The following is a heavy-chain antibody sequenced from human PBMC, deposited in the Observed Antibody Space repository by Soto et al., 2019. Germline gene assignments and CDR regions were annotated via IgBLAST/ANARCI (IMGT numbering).Heavy chain of an antibody. D-gene: IGHD6-13*01. Sequence: SVKVSCKASGGTFSSYAISWVRQAPGQGLEWMGGIIPIFGTANYAQKFQGRVTITADESTSTAYMELSSLRSGDTAVYYCARGVIAAANHVRFAYWGQGTLVTVSS. V-gene: IGHV1-69*13. CDR2: IIPIFGTA. J-gene: IGHJ4*02. CDR1: GGTFSSYA. CDR3: ARGVIAAANHVRFAY.